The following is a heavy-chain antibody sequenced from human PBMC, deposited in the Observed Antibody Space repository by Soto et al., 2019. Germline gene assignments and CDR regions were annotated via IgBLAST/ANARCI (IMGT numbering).Heavy chain of an antibody. CDR2: IIPLTETP. D-gene: IGHD6-13*01. J-gene: IGHJ4*02. CDR1: GGTFSDYA. V-gene: IGHV1-69*01. CDR3: AIGTRSSWSCDF. Sequence: QVQVVQSGAEVKKPGSSVKVSCKASGGTFSDYAISWVRQAPGQGLEWMGGIIPLTETPVYAQTVQGRLTISAEEVTSVAYIELSPPRSDDTAVYYCAIGTRSSWSCDFWGQGTLVTVSS.